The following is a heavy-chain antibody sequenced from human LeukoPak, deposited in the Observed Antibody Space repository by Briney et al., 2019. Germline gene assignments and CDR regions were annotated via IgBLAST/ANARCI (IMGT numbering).Heavy chain of an antibody. V-gene: IGHV3-30*18. D-gene: IGHD2-2*01. CDR3: AKDIGVVPAASLYYYYGMDV. CDR1: GFTFSSYG. Sequence: GGSLRLSCAASGFTFSSYGMHWVRQAPGKGLEWVAVISYDGSNKYYADSAKGRFTISRDNSKNTLYLQMNSLRAEDTAVYYCAKDIGVVPAASLYYYYGMDVWGQGTTVTVSS. CDR2: ISYDGSNK. J-gene: IGHJ6*02.